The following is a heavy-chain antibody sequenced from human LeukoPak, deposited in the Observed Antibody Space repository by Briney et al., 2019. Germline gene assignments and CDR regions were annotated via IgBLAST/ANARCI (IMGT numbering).Heavy chain of an antibody. J-gene: IGHJ5*02. CDR3: ARDGELGAALGGASYFWFDP. CDR2: ISGKDGHT. D-gene: IGHD2-21*01. V-gene: IGHV1-18*04. Sequence: GATVKVSCKASGYTFTSYGINWVRQAPGQGLEWMGWISGKDGHTEYAQRFQGRGTMTIDTSTSTAYMELRSLTSDDTAVYYCARDGELGAALGGASYFWFDPWGQGTLVTVSS. CDR1: GYTFTSYG.